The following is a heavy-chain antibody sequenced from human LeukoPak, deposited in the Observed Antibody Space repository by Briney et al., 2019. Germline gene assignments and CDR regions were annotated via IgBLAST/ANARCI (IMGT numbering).Heavy chain of an antibody. CDR3: ARVGFGELFSWFDP. D-gene: IGHD3-10*01. CDR2: IYYSGST. V-gene: IGHV4-59*08. Sequence: PSETLSLTCTVSGGPISSYYWSWIRQPPGKGLEWIGYIYYSGSTNYNPSLKSRVTISVDTSKNQFSLKLSSVTAADTAVYYCARVGFGELFSWFDPWGQGTLVTVSS. CDR1: GGPISSYY. J-gene: IGHJ5*02.